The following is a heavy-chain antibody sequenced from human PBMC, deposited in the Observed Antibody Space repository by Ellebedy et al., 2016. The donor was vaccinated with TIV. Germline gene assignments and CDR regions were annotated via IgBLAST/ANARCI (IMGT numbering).Heavy chain of an antibody. CDR2: ISAYNGNT. D-gene: IGHD4-17*01. CDR1: GYTFTSYG. J-gene: IGHJ4*02. Sequence: ASVKVSXXASGYTFTSYGISWVRQAPGQGLEWMGWISAYNGNTNYAQKFQGRVTITADESTSTAYMELSSLRSEDTAVYYCAREFTSLREKGDYHHFDYWGQGTLVTVSS. V-gene: IGHV1-18*01. CDR3: AREFTSLREKGDYHHFDY.